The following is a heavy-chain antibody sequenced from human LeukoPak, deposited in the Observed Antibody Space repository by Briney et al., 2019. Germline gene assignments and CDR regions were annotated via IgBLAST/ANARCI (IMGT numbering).Heavy chain of an antibody. CDR2: IIPIFGTA. D-gene: IGHD3-9*01. J-gene: IGHJ4*02. CDR1: GGTFSTYV. CDR3: AKDKVLRYFDWLFDLDY. V-gene: IGHV1-69*06. Sequence: SVKVSCKASGGTFSTYVIGRVRQAPGQGLEWMGGIIPIFGTANYAQKFQGRVTITADKSTSTAYMELSSLRSEDTAVYYCAKDKVLRYFDWLFDLDYWGQGTLVTVSS.